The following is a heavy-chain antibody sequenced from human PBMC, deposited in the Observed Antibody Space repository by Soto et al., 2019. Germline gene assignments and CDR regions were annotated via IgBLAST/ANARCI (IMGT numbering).Heavy chain of an antibody. CDR1: GFTFSYYA. Sequence: QVQLVESGGGVVQPGRSLRLSCAASGFTFSYYAMHWVRQAPGKGLEWVAVISYDGSDKYYADSVKGRFTISRDNSRNTLKLQMNSLRADDTAVYYCAKGLGELSPESYDYWGQGTLITVSS. CDR3: AKGLGELSPESYDY. J-gene: IGHJ4*02. V-gene: IGHV3-30*18. CDR2: ISYDGSDK. D-gene: IGHD3-16*02.